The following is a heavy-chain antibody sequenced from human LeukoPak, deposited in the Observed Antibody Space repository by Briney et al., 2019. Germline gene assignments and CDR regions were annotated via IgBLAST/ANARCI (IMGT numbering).Heavy chain of an antibody. V-gene: IGHV4-30-4*08. Sequence: SETLSLTCTVSGGSISSGDYYWSWIRQPPGKGLEWIGYIYYSGSTYYNPSLKSRVTISVDTSKNQFSLKLSSVTATDTAVYYCARAPDFYGSGSYYIRDAFDIWGQGTMVTVSS. CDR3: ARAPDFYGSGSYYIRDAFDI. CDR1: GGSISSGDYY. D-gene: IGHD3-10*01. CDR2: IYYSGST. J-gene: IGHJ3*02.